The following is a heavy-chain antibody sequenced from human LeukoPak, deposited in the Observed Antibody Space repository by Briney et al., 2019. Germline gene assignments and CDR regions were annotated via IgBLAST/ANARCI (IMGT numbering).Heavy chain of an antibody. D-gene: IGHD5-18*01. J-gene: IGHJ4*02. CDR1: GFTFSSYS. CDR3: AKDRDTYGSSYYFGY. Sequence: GGSLRLSCAASGFTFSSYSMNWVRQAPGKGLEWVAVISYDGRNKHYADSVKGRFTISRDNSKNTLYLQMNSLRVEDTAVYYCAKDRDTYGSSYYFGYWGQGTLVTVSS. CDR2: ISYDGRNK. V-gene: IGHV3-30*18.